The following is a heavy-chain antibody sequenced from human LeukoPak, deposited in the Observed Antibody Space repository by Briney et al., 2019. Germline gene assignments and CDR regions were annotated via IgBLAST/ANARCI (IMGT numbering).Heavy chain of an antibody. D-gene: IGHD2-21*01. J-gene: IGHJ6*03. CDR2: IYYSGST. CDR3: ARVLAYCGGDCPYYYYYYMDV. CDR1: GGSISSYY. Sequence: SETLSLTCTVSGGSISSYYWSWIRQPPGKGLEWIGYIYYSGSTNYNPSLKSRVTISVDTSKNQFSLKLSSVTAADTAVYYCARVLAYCGGDCPYYYYYYMDVWAKGPRSPSP. V-gene: IGHV4-59*01.